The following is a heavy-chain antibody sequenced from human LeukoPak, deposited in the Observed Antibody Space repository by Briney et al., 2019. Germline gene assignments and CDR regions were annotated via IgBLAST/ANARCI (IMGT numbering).Heavy chain of an antibody. J-gene: IGHJ4*02. CDR1: GGSISSGGYY. CDR3: ARDLHSSGWYSDY. V-gene: IGHV3-7*03. D-gene: IGHD6-19*01. Sequence: PSETLSLTCTVSGGSISSGGYYWSWVRQAPGKGLEWVANIKQDGSEKYYVDSVKGRFTISRDNAKNSLYLQMNSLRAEDTAVYYCARDLHSSGWYSDYWGQGTLVTISS. CDR2: IKQDGSEK.